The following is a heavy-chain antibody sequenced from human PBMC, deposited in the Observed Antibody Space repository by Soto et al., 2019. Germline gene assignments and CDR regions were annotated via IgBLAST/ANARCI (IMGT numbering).Heavy chain of an antibody. V-gene: IGHV5-51*01. CDR3: ARRHTNYGFFDY. CDR1: GYKFTSYW. D-gene: IGHD2-8*01. J-gene: IGHJ4*02. CDR2: IYPGDSDT. Sequence: PGESLKISCKGYGYKFTSYWIGWVRQMPGKGLEWMGIIYPGDSDTRYSPSFQGQVTISADKSISTAYLQWDSLKASDTAIYYCARRHTNYGFFDYWGQGALVTVSS.